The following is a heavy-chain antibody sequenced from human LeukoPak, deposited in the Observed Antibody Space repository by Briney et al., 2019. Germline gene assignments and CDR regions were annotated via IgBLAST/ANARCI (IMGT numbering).Heavy chain of an antibody. CDR1: GFTXSSAW. J-gene: IGHJ4*02. Sequence: XXLRLXXXXSGFTXSSAWMTWVRQAPGKGLEWVGHIKNKTNGCTTDYAARVKGRFIISRGDSKNTLYLQMNSLRTEDTAVYYCARGFCSSTNCYQGPFDFWGQGTLVTVSS. V-gene: IGHV3-15*01. CDR2: IKNKTNGCTT. D-gene: IGHD2-2*01. CDR3: ARGFCSSTNCYQGPFDF.